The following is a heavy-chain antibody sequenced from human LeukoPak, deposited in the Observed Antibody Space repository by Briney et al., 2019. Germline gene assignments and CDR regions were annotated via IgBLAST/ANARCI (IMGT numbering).Heavy chain of an antibody. V-gene: IGHV3-7*01. J-gene: IGHJ4*02. CDR3: ARAPHYYGSGSYSFGEFDY. CDR2: INQDGSTK. Sequence: PGGSLRLSCAGSGFTFSNTRMAWVRQAPGKGLEWVANINQDGSTKHYVDSVKGRFTISRDNAKNSLYLQMNSLRAEDTAVYYCARAPHYYGSGSYSFGEFDYWGQGTLVTVSS. CDR1: GFTFSNTR. D-gene: IGHD3-10*01.